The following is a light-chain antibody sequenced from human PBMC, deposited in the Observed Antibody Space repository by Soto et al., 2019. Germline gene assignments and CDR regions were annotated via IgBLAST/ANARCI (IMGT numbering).Light chain of an antibody. CDR2: GAS. CDR3: QEYSKWPLFT. J-gene: IGKJ3*01. Sequence: EIVVTQSPGILSVSPGERATLSCRASQSVSRNLAWYQQKPGQAPTLLIYGASTRATGIPARFTGSGSGTEFTLTISRLQSEDFAVYYCQEYSKWPLFTFGPGTKVDIK. V-gene: IGKV3-15*01. CDR1: QSVSRN.